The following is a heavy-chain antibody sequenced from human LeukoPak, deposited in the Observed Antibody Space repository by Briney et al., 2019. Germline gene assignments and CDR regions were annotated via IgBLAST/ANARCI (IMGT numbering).Heavy chain of an antibody. CDR3: AKYRISAPPPRDFDS. Sequence: GGSPRLSCEASGFTFINYAMTWVRQGPGKGLEWVSVIDSSGGGIHYADAVKGRFIVSRDNSKNTVFLQMNSLRAEDTAVYYCAKYRISAPPPRDFDSWGQGTLVTVSS. V-gene: IGHV3-23*01. CDR2: IDSSGGGI. CDR1: GFTFINYA. J-gene: IGHJ4*02. D-gene: IGHD6-6*01.